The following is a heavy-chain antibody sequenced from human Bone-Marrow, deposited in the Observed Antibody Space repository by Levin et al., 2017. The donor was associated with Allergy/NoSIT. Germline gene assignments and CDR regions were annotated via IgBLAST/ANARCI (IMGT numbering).Heavy chain of an antibody. CDR1: GFTFSSYG. V-gene: IGHV3-30*18. CDR3: AKAHYSGYDRGPLVDY. CDR2: ISYDGSNK. Sequence: GESLKISCAASGFTFSSYGMHWVRQAPGKGLEWVAVISYDGSNKYYADSVKGRFTISRDNSKNTLYLQMNSLRAEDTAVYYCAKAHYSGYDRGPLVDYWGQGTLVTVSS. J-gene: IGHJ4*02. D-gene: IGHD5-12*01.